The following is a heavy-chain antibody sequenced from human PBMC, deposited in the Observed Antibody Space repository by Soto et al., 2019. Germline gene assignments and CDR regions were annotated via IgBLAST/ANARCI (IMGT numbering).Heavy chain of an antibody. CDR3: AREGGESSDGLYYFDS. D-gene: IGHD3-16*01. J-gene: IGHJ4*02. V-gene: IGHV4-30-4*07. Sequence: LRLSCAASGFTFSSYAMSWVRQAPGKGLEWIGHIYYSGNTDYNPSLKSRLAISIDTSKNQFSLKLSSVTAADTAVYFCAREGGESSDGLYYFDSCGQGSLVTVPS. CDR2: IYYSGNT. CDR1: GFTFSSYAM.